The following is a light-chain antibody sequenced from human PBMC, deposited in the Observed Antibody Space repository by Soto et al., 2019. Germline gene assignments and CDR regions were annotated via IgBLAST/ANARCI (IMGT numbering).Light chain of an antibody. V-gene: IGKV3-20*01. CDR3: QQYDSSPRT. J-gene: IGKJ1*01. CDR2: GTS. CDR1: RSVSSSS. Sequence: EIVLTQSPCTLSLSPGERATLSCRASRSVSSSSLAWYQQKPGQSPRLLIYGTSSRATGVPDRFSGSGSGTDFTLTISRLEPADFAVYFCQQYDSSPRTFGQGTKVDIK.